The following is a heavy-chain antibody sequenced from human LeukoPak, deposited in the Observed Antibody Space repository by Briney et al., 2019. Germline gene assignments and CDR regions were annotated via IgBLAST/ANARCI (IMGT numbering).Heavy chain of an antibody. CDR2: IIPIFGTA. J-gene: IGHJ4*02. CDR3: ARGLVSSSHFYFDY. CDR1: GGTFSSYA. V-gene: IGHV1-69*01. Sequence: SVKVSCKVSGGTFSSYAISWVRQAPGQGLEWMGGIIPIFGTANYAQKFQGRVTITADESTSTAYMELSSLRSEDTAVYYCARGLVSSSHFYFDYWGQGTLVTVSS. D-gene: IGHD6-6*01.